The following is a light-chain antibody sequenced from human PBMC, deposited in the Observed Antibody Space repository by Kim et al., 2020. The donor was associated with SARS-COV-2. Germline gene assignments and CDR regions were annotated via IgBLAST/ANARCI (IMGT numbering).Light chain of an antibody. CDR3: QSYNRSSVV. J-gene: IGLJ2*01. Sequence: GKQQPSTCTRMVRDTDDNSVDSYHKSPGGVPTTVIYEDDQRPSWVSDRFSGAIDNSSNSASLTISGLRTEDEADYYCQSYNRSSVVFGGGTQLTVL. CDR1: VRDTDDNS. V-gene: IGLV6-57*03. CDR2: EDD.